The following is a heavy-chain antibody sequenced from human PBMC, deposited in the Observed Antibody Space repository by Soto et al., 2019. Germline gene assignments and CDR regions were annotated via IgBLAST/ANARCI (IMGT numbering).Heavy chain of an antibody. J-gene: IGHJ4*02. Sequence: SETLSLTCAVSGGSISSGYYYWSWIRQPPGQGLEGIGYIYYSGSTYYNPSLKSRVTISVDTSKNQFSLTLSTVTAADTAVYYCDRDHRWFGELVSGLWGQGTLVTVSS. CDR3: DRDHRWFGELVSGL. D-gene: IGHD3-10*01. CDR1: GGSISSGYYY. V-gene: IGHV4-30-4*01. CDR2: IYYSGST.